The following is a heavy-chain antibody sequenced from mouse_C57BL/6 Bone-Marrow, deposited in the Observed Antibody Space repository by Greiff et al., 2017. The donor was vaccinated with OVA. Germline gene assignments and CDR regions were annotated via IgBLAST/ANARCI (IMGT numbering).Heavy chain of an antibody. J-gene: IGHJ2*01. CDR1: GYTFTDYY. V-gene: IGHV1-19*01. CDR3: ARDTAPDYFDY. D-gene: IGHD1-2*01. Sequence: EVKLQQSGPVLVKPGASVKMSCKASGYTFTDYYMNWVKQSHGKSLEWIGVINPYNGGTSYNQKFKGKATLTVDKSSSTAYMELNSLTSEDSAVYYCARDTAPDYFDYWGQGTTLTVSS. CDR2: INPYNGGT.